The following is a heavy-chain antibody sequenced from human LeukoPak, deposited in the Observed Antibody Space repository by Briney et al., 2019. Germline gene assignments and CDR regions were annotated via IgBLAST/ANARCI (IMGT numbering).Heavy chain of an antibody. J-gene: IGHJ3*02. Sequence: GGSLRLSCAASGFTFSSYAVHWVRQAPGKGLEWVALISYDGSNKYYADSVKGRFTISRDNSKNTLYLQMNSLRAEDTAVYYCARGDLHYHDSTRRGFDIWGQGTMVTVSS. CDR3: ARGDLHYHDSTRRGFDI. CDR1: GFTFSSYA. CDR2: ISYDGSNK. V-gene: IGHV3-30*04. D-gene: IGHD3-16*01.